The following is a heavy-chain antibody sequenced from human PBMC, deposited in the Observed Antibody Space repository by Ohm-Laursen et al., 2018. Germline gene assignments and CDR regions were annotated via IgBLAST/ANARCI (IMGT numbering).Heavy chain of an antibody. V-gene: IGHV1-46*01. Sequence: SVKVSCKASGYTFTSYYMHWVRQAPGQGLEWMGIINPSGGSTSYAQKFQGRVTMTRDTSTSTVYMELSSLRSEDTAVYYCAREEGVAGTGHYYYYGMDVWGQGTTVTVSS. CDR1: GYTFTSYY. J-gene: IGHJ6*02. D-gene: IGHD6-19*01. CDR2: INPSGGST. CDR3: AREEGVAGTGHYYYYGMDV.